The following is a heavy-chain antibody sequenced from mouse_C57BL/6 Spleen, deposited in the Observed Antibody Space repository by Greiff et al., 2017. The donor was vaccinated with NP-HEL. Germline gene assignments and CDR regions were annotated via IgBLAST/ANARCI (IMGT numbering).Heavy chain of an antibody. Sequence: EVKLVESGEGLVKPGGSLKLSCAASGFTFSSYAMSWVRQTPEKRLEWVAYISSGGDYIYYADTVKGRFTISRDNARNTLYLQMSSLKSEDTAMYYCTRVGDYYGSSYGAMDYWGQGTSVTVSS. V-gene: IGHV5-9-1*02. CDR1: GFTFSSYA. D-gene: IGHD1-1*01. J-gene: IGHJ4*01. CDR3: TRVGDYYGSSYGAMDY. CDR2: ISSGGDYI.